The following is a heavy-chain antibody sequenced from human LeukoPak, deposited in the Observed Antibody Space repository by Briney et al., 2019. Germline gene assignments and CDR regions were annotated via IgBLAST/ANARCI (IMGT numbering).Heavy chain of an antibody. J-gene: IGHJ4*02. CDR1: GFAFNKYG. Sequence: GASVKVSCKASGFAFNKYGFSWVRQAPGQGPEWLGWISAYDGRTNFAQNLQGRLTLTTDTSTTTAYMELGSLTSDDTAVYYCARDPSNTVGRNIYFDYWGQGTLVTVSS. D-gene: IGHD1-14*01. V-gene: IGHV1-18*01. CDR3: ARDPSNTVGRNIYFDY. CDR2: ISAYDGRT.